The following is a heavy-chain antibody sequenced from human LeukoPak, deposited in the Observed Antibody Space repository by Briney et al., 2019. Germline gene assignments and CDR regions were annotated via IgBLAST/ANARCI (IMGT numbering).Heavy chain of an antibody. Sequence: GGSLRLSCAASGFTFSSYWMSWVRQAPGKGLEWVANIKQDGSEKYYVDSVKGRFTISRDNAKNSLYLQMNSLRAEDTAVYYCARDFWDIVVVPAAIPYWGQGTLATVSS. D-gene: IGHD2-2*01. CDR1: GFTFSSYW. V-gene: IGHV3-7*01. CDR3: ARDFWDIVVVPAAIPY. J-gene: IGHJ4*02. CDR2: IKQDGSEK.